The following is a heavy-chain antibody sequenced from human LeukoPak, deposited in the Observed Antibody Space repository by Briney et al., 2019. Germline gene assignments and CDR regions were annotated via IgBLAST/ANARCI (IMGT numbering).Heavy chain of an antibody. V-gene: IGHV1-69*13. CDR1: GDNFSTYS. Sequence: ASVTVSCKASGDNFSTYSFSWVRQAPGQGLEWMGGIMPIFDTSNYAQKFQGRVTITADESTSTAYMELRSLTSEDTAVYYCARDPSKIRGVKAFVYWGQGTLVTVSS. CDR3: ARDPSKIRGVKAFVY. J-gene: IGHJ4*02. D-gene: IGHD3-10*01. CDR2: IMPIFDTS.